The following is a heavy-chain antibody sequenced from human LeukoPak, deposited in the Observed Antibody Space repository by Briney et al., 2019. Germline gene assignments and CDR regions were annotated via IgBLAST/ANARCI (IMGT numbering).Heavy chain of an antibody. CDR1: GLTFCNSW. D-gene: IGHD3-10*01. Sequence: PGGSLRLSCEASGLTFCNSWMHWVRQAPGKGLVWVSRINNEGTTISYADSVKGRFTISRDNAKNTLYLQMNSLRAEDTAVYYCARVSGLGMNEYYQHWGQGTLVTVAS. CDR3: ARVSGLGMNEYYQH. CDR2: INNEGTTI. V-gene: IGHV3-74*01. J-gene: IGHJ1*01.